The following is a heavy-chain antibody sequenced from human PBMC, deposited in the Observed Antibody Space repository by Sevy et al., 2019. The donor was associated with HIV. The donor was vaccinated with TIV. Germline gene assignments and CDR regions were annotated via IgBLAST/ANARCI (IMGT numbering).Heavy chain of an antibody. CDR2: ISSSSTYI. CDR1: GFTIRTYN. D-gene: IGHD2-15*01. J-gene: IGHJ6*02. Sequence: LSLTCAASGFTIRTYNMNWVRQAPWKGLEWVSSISSSSTYIYYADSVKGRFTISRDNAKNSLYLQMSSLRAEDTAVYYCARDLVIPATTDYFYYGMDVWGQGTTVTVSS. V-gene: IGHV3-21*01. CDR3: ARDLVIPATTDYFYYGMDV.